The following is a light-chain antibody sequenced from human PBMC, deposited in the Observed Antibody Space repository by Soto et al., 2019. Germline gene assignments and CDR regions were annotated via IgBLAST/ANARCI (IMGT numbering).Light chain of an antibody. V-gene: IGKV3-20*01. J-gene: IGKJ5*01. CDR1: QSVSSTY. Sequence: EIVLTQSPGTLSLSPGERATLSCRASQSVSSTYLAWYQNKPGQAPRLLIYGASSRATGIPDRFSGSGYGTDFTLTISRLEPEDFAVYYCQKYGSSPMTFGQGTRREIK. CDR3: QKYGSSPMT. CDR2: GAS.